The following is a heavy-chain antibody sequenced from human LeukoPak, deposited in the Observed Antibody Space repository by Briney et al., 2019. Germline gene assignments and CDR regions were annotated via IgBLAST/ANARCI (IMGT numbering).Heavy chain of an antibody. J-gene: IGHJ4*02. CDR3: ARVCGVLYYFDY. Sequence: PSQTLSLTCTVSGGXISSGDYYWSWIRQPPGKGLEWIGYIYYSGSTYYNPSLKSRVTISVDTSKNQFSLKLSSVTAADTAVYYCARVCGVLYYFDYWGQGTLVTVSS. CDR1: GGXISSGDYY. D-gene: IGHD2-8*01. CDR2: IYYSGST. V-gene: IGHV4-30-4*01.